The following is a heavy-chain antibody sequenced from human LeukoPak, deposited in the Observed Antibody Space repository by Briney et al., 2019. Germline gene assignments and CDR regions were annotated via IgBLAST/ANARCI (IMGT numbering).Heavy chain of an antibody. J-gene: IGHJ4*02. V-gene: IGHV3-7*05. CDR2: TKQDGSDK. CDR3: ARSLGYCSAGSCFPFDY. D-gene: IGHD2-15*01. Sequence: PGWSLRLSCAASGFTVSSYWMSWVRQAPGKGLEWLSTTKQDGSDKYYVDSVKARFTISRDNAKNSLYLQMNSLRAEDTAVYYCARSLGYCSAGSCFPFDYWGQGTLVTVSS. CDR1: GFTVSSYW.